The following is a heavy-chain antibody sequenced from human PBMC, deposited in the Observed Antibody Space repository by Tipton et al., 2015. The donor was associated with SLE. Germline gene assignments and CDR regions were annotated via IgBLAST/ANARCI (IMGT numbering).Heavy chain of an antibody. D-gene: IGHD6-19*01. CDR2: IYYSGST. CDR3: ARDQAVAGSYYFDY. V-gene: IGHV4-59*11. CDR1: GGSISSHY. Sequence: TLSFTCTVSGGSISSHYWSWIRQPPGKGLEWIGYIYYSGSTNYNPPPTSRVTISVDTSKNQFSLKLSSVTAANTAVYYCARDQAVAGSYYFDYWGQGTLVTVSS. J-gene: IGHJ4*02.